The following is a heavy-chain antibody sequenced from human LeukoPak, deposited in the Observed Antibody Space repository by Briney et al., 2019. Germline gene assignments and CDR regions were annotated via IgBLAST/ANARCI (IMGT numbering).Heavy chain of an antibody. CDR3: ASYLHYYDSSGYYY. CDR1: GGTFSSYA. J-gene: IGHJ4*02. CDR2: IIPILGIA. Sequence: SVKVSCKASGGTFSSYAISWVRQAPGQGLEWMGRIIPILGIANYAQKFQGRVTITADKSTSTAYMELSSLRSEDTAVYYCASYLHYYDSSGYYYWGQGTLVTVSS. D-gene: IGHD3-22*01. V-gene: IGHV1-69*04.